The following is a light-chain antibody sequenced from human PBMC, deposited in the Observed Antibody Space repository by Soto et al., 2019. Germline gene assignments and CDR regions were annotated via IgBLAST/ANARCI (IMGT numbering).Light chain of an antibody. CDR3: QQYGSSLSIT. Sequence: EIVLTQSPGTLSLSPGERATLSCRASQSVSNRYVAWYKQRPRQAPRPLIFCASIRATGIPDRFSGSGSGKDFTLTISRLEPEDFAVYYCQQYGSSLSITFGQGTRLEIK. CDR2: CAS. V-gene: IGKV3-20*01. CDR1: QSVSNRY. J-gene: IGKJ5*01.